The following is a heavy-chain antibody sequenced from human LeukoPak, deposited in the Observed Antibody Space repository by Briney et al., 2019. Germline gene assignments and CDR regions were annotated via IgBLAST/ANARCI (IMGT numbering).Heavy chain of an antibody. CDR2: FDPEDGET. CDR3: ATSVLSYDSSGYPFDY. Sequence: GASVTVSCKVSGYTLTELSMHWVRQAPGKGLEWMGGFDPEDGETIYAQKFQGRVTMTEDTSTDTAYMELSSLRSEDTAVYYCATSVLSYDSSGYPFDYWGQGTLVTVSS. V-gene: IGHV1-24*01. CDR1: GYTLTELS. D-gene: IGHD3-22*01. J-gene: IGHJ4*02.